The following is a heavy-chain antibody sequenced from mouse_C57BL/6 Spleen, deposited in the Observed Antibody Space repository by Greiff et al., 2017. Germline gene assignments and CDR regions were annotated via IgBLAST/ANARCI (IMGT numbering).Heavy chain of an antibody. D-gene: IGHD2-4*01. J-gene: IGHJ3*01. V-gene: IGHV1-18*01. Sequence: EVKLVESGPELVKPGASVKIPCKASGYTFTDYNMDWVKQSHGKSLEWIGDINPNNGGTIYNQKFKGKATLTVDKSSSTAYMELRSLTSEDTAVYYCARCHYDYVWFAYWGQGTLVTVSA. CDR2: INPNNGGT. CDR3: ARCHYDYVWFAY. CDR1: GYTFTDYN.